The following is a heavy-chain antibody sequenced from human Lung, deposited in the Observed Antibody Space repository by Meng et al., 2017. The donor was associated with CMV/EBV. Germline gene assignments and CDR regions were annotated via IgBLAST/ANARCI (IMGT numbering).Heavy chain of an antibody. D-gene: IGHD1-26*01. CDR3: ARHLRGYSWPKSD. J-gene: IGHJ1*01. Sequence: SETLSLXCTVTDVSISNSSFFWGWIRQPPGKGLEWIGSFFHSGDTYSNPSLRSRVAISVDTSKNQFSLRLNSVTATDTAMYYCARHLRGYSWPKSDSGQGTLVTVSS. CDR2: FFHSGDT. V-gene: IGHV4-39*01. CDR1: DVSISNSSFF.